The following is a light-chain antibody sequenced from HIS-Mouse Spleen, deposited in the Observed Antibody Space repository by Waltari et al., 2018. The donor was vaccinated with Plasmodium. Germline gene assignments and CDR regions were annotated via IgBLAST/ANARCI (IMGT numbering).Light chain of an antibody. CDR3: CSYAGSYTFV. CDR2: DVS. J-gene: IGLJ1*01. CDR1: ISYVGCYNS. V-gene: IGLV2-11*01. Sequence: QSALTQPRSVSGSPGQSVTIPCTGTISYVGCYNSVSWYQQHPGKAPKLMIYDVSKRPAGVPDRFSGSKSGNTASLTISGLQAEDEADYYCCSYAGSYTFVFGTGTKVTVL.